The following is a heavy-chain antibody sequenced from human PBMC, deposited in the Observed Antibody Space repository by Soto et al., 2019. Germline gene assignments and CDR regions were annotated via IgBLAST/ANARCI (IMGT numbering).Heavy chain of an antibody. CDR2: VYYSGSS. D-gene: IGHD2-2*01. V-gene: IGHV4-31*03. CDR1: GDSISGGASF. CDR3: AKLSRTSSTCYFPGWFDP. Sequence: SETLSLTCTVSGDSISGGASFWSWIRQPPGKGLEWIANVYYSGSSYYNPSLKSRLTISVDTTKNQFSLQLKSMTAADTAVYYCAKLSRTSSTCYFPGWFDPWGQGTLVTVSS. J-gene: IGHJ5*02.